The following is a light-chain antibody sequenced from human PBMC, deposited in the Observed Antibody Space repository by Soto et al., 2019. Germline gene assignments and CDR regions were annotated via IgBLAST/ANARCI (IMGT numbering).Light chain of an antibody. CDR3: QQYKSWPPIT. CDR1: QSVSSN. Sequence: EIVLTQSPATLSLSPWERATLSCRASQSVSSNLAWYQQKPGQAPRLLLYGVYTRAPGIPARFSGSGSGTEFTLTISSLQSEDFAIYYCQQYKSWPPITFGQGTRLEIK. CDR2: GVY. V-gene: IGKV3D-15*01. J-gene: IGKJ5*01.